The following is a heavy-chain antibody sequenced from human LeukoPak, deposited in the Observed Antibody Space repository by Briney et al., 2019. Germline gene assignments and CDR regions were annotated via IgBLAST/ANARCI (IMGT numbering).Heavy chain of an antibody. CDR2: IRHSGDT. Sequence: SETLSLTCTVSGYSISSGYYWGWTRQPPGMGLEWIGNIRHSGDTSYNPSLKSRVTISVDTSKNQFSLKLSSVTAADTAVYYCARVFDGSSHYYYYYMDVWGKGTTVTVSS. V-gene: IGHV4-38-2*02. D-gene: IGHD2-15*01. CDR1: GYSISSGYY. CDR3: ARVFDGSSHYYYYYMDV. J-gene: IGHJ6*03.